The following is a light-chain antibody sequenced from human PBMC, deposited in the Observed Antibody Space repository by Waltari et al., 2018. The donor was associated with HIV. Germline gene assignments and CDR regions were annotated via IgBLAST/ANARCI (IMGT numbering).Light chain of an antibody. CDR1: TLPKKY. CDR2: EDI. CDR3: YSTESNGNHRV. Sequence: SYELTQPPPVSVSPRQTSRITCPGDTLPKKYAHWYQQTSGQAPVLVIYEDIKRPSGIPERFSGSSSGTMAILTISGAQVEDEADYYCYSTESNGNHRVFGGGTKLTVL. V-gene: IGLV3-10*01. J-gene: IGLJ3*02.